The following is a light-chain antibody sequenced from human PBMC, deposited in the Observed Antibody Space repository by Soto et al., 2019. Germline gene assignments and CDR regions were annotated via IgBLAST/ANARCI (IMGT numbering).Light chain of an antibody. V-gene: IGKV1-39*01. CDR2: KAS. CDR1: QYIGRY. CDR3: QKRSNWPPT. Sequence: DIHMTESPSSLPTSVGDTVTITWRAGQYIGRYLNWYQQQPGKAPKILIYKASTLNSGVPSRLSGSGSGTDFTLTISSVEPEDFAVYICQKRSNWPPTFGQGTRLEIK. J-gene: IGKJ5*01.